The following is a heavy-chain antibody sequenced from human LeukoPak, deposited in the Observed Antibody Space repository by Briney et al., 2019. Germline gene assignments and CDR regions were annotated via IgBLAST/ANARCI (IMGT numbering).Heavy chain of an antibody. D-gene: IGHD1-26*01. Sequence: ASVRVSCKASGYIFSDNAIHWVRQAPGQRLEWMGWIIPGNGNTRFSQEFQGRITITRDTSAPTAYMELSSLRSEDTAVYFCAREKVRASYSHFDYWGQGTLVTVSS. CDR1: GYIFSDNA. CDR3: AREKVRASYSHFDY. CDR2: IIPGNGNT. V-gene: IGHV1-3*01. J-gene: IGHJ4*02.